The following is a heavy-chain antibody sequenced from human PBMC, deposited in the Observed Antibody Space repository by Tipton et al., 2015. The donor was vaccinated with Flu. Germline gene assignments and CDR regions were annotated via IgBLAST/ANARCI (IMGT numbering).Heavy chain of an antibody. J-gene: IGHJ4*02. Sequence: SLRLSCAASGFTVNTNYMTWVRQAPGKGLEWVAVIYSDGRTYYADSVKGRFTTSRDNSKSTQYLLIESLRAEDTAVYFCARGDLWGFSTSSPFDYWGQGALVTVSS. CDR1: GFTVNTNY. D-gene: IGHD6-6*01. CDR3: ARGDLWGFSTSSPFDY. CDR2: IYSDGRT. V-gene: IGHV3-53*01.